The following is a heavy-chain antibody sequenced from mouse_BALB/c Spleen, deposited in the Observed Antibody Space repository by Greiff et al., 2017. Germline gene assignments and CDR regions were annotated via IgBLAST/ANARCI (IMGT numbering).Heavy chain of an antibody. J-gene: IGHJ4*01. V-gene: IGHV5-17*02. CDR1: GFTFSSFG. CDR2: ISSGSSTI. Sequence: EVHLVESGGGLVQPGGSRKLSCAASGFTFSSFGMHWVRQAPEKGLEWVAYISSGSSTIYYADTVKGRFTISRDNPKNTLFLQMTSLRSEDTAMYYCATAYYAMDYWGQGTSVTVSS. CDR3: ATAYYAMDY. D-gene: IGHD1-2*01.